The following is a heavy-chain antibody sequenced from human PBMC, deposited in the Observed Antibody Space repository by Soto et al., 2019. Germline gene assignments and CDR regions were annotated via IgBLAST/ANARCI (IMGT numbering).Heavy chain of an antibody. J-gene: IGHJ6*02. Sequence: GGSRRLSCAASGFAVSSNYMSWVRQAPGKGLEWVSLIYSGGSAYYADSVKGRFTISRDNSKNTLYLQMNSLRAEDTAVYYCARDYSISRYYGMDVWGQGTTVTV. D-gene: IGHD4-4*01. CDR1: GFAVSSNY. CDR2: IYSGGSA. V-gene: IGHV3-53*01. CDR3: ARDYSISRYYGMDV.